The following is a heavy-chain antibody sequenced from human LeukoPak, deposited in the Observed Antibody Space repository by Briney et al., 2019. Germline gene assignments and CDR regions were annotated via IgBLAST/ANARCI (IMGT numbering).Heavy chain of an antibody. CDR1: GFTFSSYS. V-gene: IGHV3-21*01. CDR2: IRSSSSYI. CDR3: ARDPAAAPDYYYYYGMDV. Sequence: SGGSLRLSCAASGFTFSSYSMNWVRQAPGKGLEWVSSIRSSSSYIYYADSVKGRSTISRDNAKNSLYLQMNSLRAEDTAVYYCARDPAAAPDYYYYYGMDVWGQGTTVTVSS. D-gene: IGHD6-13*01. J-gene: IGHJ6*02.